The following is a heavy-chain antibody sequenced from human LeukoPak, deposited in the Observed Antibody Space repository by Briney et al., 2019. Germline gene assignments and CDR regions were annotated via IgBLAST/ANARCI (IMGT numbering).Heavy chain of an antibody. CDR2: ISAYNGNT. CDR1: GYTFTSYG. Sequence: GASVKVSCKASGYTFTSYGISWVRQAPGQGLEWMGWISAYNGNTIYAQKLQGRVTMTTDTSTSTAYMELRSLRSDDTAVYYCARDPDYDILTGYPFDYWGQGTLVTVSS. D-gene: IGHD3-9*01. J-gene: IGHJ4*02. CDR3: ARDPDYDILTGYPFDY. V-gene: IGHV1-18*01.